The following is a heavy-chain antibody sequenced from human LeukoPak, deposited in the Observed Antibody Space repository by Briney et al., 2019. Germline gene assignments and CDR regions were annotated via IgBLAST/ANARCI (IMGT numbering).Heavy chain of an antibody. D-gene: IGHD4-23*01. J-gene: IGHJ6*02. V-gene: IGHV4-59*08. Sequence: PSETLSLTCTVSDDSISDYYRGWIRQPPGKGLEWIGYFHNSGTSTYNSSLKSRVTISADTSKNQFSLNLSSVTAADTAVYYCARQGGGNRNCMDVWGQGTTVTVSS. CDR2: FHNSGTS. CDR3: ARQGGGNRNCMDV. CDR1: DDSISDYY.